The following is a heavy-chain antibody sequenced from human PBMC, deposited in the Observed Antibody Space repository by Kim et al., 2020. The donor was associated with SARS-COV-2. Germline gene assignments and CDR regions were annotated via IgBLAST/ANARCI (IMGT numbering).Heavy chain of an antibody. J-gene: IGHJ6*02. D-gene: IGHD3-22*01. V-gene: IGHV3-53*04. CDR3: ARSNPPYYYDRNYGMDV. Sequence: VKGRFTISRHNSKNTLYLQMNSLRAEDTAVYYCARSNPPYYYDRNYGMDVWGQGTTVTVSS.